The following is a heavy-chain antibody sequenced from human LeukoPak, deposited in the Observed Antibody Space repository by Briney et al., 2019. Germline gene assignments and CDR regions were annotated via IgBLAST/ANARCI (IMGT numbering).Heavy chain of an antibody. CDR1: GFTFTSYA. CDR2: ISGGGGST. CDR3: AKGNYDSSGYWDY. Sequence: QPGGSLRLSCAASGFTFTSYAMSWVRQAPGKGLEWVSTISGGGGSTYYADSVKGRFTISRDNSKNTLYLQMNSLRAEDTAVYYCAKGNYDSSGYWDYWGQGTLVTVSS. J-gene: IGHJ4*02. D-gene: IGHD3-22*01. V-gene: IGHV3-23*01.